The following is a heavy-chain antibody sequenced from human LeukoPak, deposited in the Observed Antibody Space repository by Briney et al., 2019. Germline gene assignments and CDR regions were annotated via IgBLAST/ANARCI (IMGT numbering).Heavy chain of an antibody. J-gene: IGHJ4*02. CDR1: GYTCTSYG. CDR3: AREQRLDGNWFFDL. CDR2: ITPIFGSA. V-gene: IGHV1-69*13. D-gene: IGHD1-1*01. Sequence: VASVKVSCKASGYTCTSYGISWVRQAPGQGLEWMGRITPIFGSAHYPQRFQGRVTITADESTTTVYMELSILRSEDTALYYCAREQRLDGNWFFDLWGQGTVVTVSS.